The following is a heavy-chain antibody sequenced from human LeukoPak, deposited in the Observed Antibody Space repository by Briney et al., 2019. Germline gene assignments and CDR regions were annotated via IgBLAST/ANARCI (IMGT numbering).Heavy chain of an antibody. D-gene: IGHD4-17*01. CDR3: AKGARDDYGDYFSWFDP. CDR1: GFTFSSYG. CDR2: ISYDGSKK. J-gene: IGHJ5*02. Sequence: PGRSLRLSCAASGFTFSSYGMHRVRQAPGKGLEWVAVISYDGSKKYHVDSVKGRVTISRDNSKNTLYLQMNSLRAEDTAVYYCAKGARDDYGDYFSWFDPWGQGTLVTVSS. V-gene: IGHV3-30*18.